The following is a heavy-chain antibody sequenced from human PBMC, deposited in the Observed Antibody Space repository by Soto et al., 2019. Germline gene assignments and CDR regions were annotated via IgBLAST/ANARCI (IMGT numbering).Heavy chain of an antibody. V-gene: IGHV5-51*01. CDR3: ARRTEYCSSTSCYGYYYGMDV. D-gene: IGHD2-2*01. CDR1: GYSFTNYW. J-gene: IGHJ6*02. CDR2: IYPGDSDT. Sequence: GESMKISCKGSGYSFTNYWIGWVRQMPGKGLEWMGIIYPGDSDTRYSPSFQGQVTISADKSISTAYLQWSSLKASDTAKYYCARRTEYCSSTSCYGYYYGMDVWGQGTTVTVSS.